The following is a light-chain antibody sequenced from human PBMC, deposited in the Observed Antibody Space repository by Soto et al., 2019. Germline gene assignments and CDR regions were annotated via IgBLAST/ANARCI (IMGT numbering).Light chain of an antibody. Sequence: QSALTQPASVSGSPGQSITISCTGISNDVGTYNLVSWYQHHPGKAPKLIIYKASKRPSGVPNRFSGSKSGNTASLTISGLHAEDEADYYCCSYGRSVVFGGGTTVIVL. CDR2: KAS. V-gene: IGLV2-23*01. J-gene: IGLJ2*01. CDR3: CSYGRSVV. CDR1: SNDVGTYNL.